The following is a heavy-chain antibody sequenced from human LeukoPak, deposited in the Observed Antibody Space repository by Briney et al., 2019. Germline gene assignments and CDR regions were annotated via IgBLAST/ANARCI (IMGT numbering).Heavy chain of an antibody. CDR2: VFFTGST. Sequence: SQTLSLTRSVSGDSIRSHYWSWIRQPPGKRPGRIGHVFFTGSTTYNPSLEGRVTISIDTSGSQFSLKLTSVTAADTAVYYCARVEWELLGAHLWGQGILLSVSS. D-gene: IGHD1-26*01. CDR3: ARVEWELLGAHL. V-gene: IGHV4-59*11. J-gene: IGHJ4*02. CDR1: GDSIRSHY.